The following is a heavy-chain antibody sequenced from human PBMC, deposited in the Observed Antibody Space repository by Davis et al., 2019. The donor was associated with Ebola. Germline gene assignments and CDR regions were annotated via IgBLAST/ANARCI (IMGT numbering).Heavy chain of an antibody. Sequence: SETLSLTCSVSGGSISSYYWNWIRQPPGKGLEWIGYIYYSGSTNYNPSLKSRVTISVDTSKNQFSLKLSSVTAADTAVYYCARVGYYYDSSGYYYGAFDIWGQGTMVTVSS. J-gene: IGHJ3*02. CDR3: ARVGYYYDSSGYYYGAFDI. V-gene: IGHV4-59*01. CDR2: IYYSGST. CDR1: GGSISSYY. D-gene: IGHD3-22*01.